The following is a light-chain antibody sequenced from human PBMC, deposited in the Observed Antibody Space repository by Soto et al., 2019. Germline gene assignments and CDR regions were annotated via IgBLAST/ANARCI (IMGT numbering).Light chain of an antibody. V-gene: IGKV3-11*01. Sequence: EIVLTQSPATLSLSPGERATLSCRASQSVSSYLAWYQHKPGQAPRLLIYDASNRATGIPARFSGSGSGTDFTLTISSLEPEDFGVYYCQQRDNWPLTFGGGTKVEIK. CDR2: DAS. CDR1: QSVSSY. J-gene: IGKJ4*01. CDR3: QQRDNWPLT.